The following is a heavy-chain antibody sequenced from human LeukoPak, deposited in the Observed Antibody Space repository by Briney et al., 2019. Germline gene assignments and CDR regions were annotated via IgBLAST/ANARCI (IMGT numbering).Heavy chain of an antibody. D-gene: IGHD1-1*01. V-gene: IGHV6-1*01. CDR1: GDSVSGNSAT. CDR2: TYYRSKWYN. CDR3: ASGSLEFDN. J-gene: IGHJ4*02. Sequence: SQTLSLTCAISGDSVSGNSATWNWIRQSPSRGLEWLGRTYYRSKWYNDYALSVKSRISINSDTSKSQFSLQLNSVTPEDTAVYYCASGSLEFDNWGQGTLVTVSS.